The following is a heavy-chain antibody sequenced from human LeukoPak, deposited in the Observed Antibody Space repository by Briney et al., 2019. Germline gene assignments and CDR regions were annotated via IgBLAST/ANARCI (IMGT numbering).Heavy chain of an antibody. CDR1: GFTFDDYA. J-gene: IGHJ4*02. Sequence: PGRSLRLSCAASGFTFDDYAMHWVRQAPGKGLEWVSGISWNSGSIGYADSVKGRFTISRDNAKNSLYLQMNSLRAEDTAVYYCAKGLHDFDYWGQGTLVTVSS. D-gene: IGHD4-11*01. V-gene: IGHV3-9*01. CDR3: AKGLHDFDY. CDR2: ISWNSGSI.